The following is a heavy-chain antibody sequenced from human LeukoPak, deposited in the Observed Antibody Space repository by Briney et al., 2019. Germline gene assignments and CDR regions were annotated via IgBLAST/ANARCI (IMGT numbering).Heavy chain of an antibody. CDR2: IYYSGST. CDR3: ARYYCSSTSCYGYNWFDP. V-gene: IGHV4-39*07. D-gene: IGHD2-2*01. J-gene: IGHJ5*02. Sequence: SETLSLTCTVSGGSISSSSYYWGWIRQPPGKGLEWIGSIYYSGSTYYNPSLKSRVTISVDTSKNQFSLKLSSVTAADTAVYYCARYYCSSTSCYGYNWFDPWGQGTLVTVSS. CDR1: GGSISSSSYY.